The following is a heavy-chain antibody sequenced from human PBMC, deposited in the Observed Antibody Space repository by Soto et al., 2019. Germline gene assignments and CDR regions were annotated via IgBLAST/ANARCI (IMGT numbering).Heavy chain of an antibody. CDR1: GGTFSSYA. CDR2: IIPIFGTA. V-gene: IGHV1-69*12. J-gene: IGHJ3*02. CDR3: VRDHRIAVARDAFDI. D-gene: IGHD6-19*01. Sequence: QVQLVQSGAEVKKPGSSVKVSCKASGGTFSSYAISWVRQAPGQGLEWMGGIIPIFGTANYAQKFQGRVTITEDESTSTAYMELSSLRSEDTAVYYYVRDHRIAVARDAFDIWGQGTMVTVSS.